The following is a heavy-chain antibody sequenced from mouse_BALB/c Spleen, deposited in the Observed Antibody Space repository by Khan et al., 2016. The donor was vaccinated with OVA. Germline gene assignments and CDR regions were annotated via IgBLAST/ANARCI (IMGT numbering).Heavy chain of an antibody. V-gene: IGHV2-9*02. CDR1: GFSLTNYG. J-gene: IGHJ3*01. CDR3: ATLYGDEPY. D-gene: IGHD2-13*01. CDR2: IWAGGST. Sequence: QVQLKESGPGLVAPSQSLSITCTVSGFSLTNYGVHWLRQPPGKGLEWLGVIWAGGSTNYNSALMSRLSISKDNSKGQVFLKMNRLQTEDTAMYYCATLYGDEPYWGQGTLVTVSA.